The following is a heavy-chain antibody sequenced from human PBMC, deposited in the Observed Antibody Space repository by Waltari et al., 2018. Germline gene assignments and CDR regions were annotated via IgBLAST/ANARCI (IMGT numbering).Heavy chain of an antibody. Sequence: QLLQSGGGLVQPGGSLRLSCAASGFTFRKYAMTWVRQAPGKGLEWVSAISGDGGTTYYADSGKGRFTISRDTPKNTLFLLMSRLRVEDTAIYYCAKGEGTSSFPDFWGQGILVTVSS. V-gene: IGHV3-23*01. D-gene: IGHD6-6*01. J-gene: IGHJ4*02. CDR1: GFTFRKYA. CDR2: ISGDGGTT. CDR3: AKGEGTSSFPDF.